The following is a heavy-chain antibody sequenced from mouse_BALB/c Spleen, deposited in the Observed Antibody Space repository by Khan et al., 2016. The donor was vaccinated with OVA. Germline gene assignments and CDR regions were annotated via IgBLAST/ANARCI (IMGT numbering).Heavy chain of an antibody. Sequence: QVQLQQSGAELARPGASVKLSCKASGYSFTDYYINWVKQRTGQGLEWIGEISPGSGDTSYNEKFKGKATLTADKSSSTAYMQLSSTPPEASAVYYCARRNYFGYTFADGGQGTLVTVSA. J-gene: IGHJ3*01. CDR3: ARRNYFGYTFAD. D-gene: IGHD1-2*01. V-gene: IGHV1-77*01. CDR1: GYSFTDYY. CDR2: ISPGSGDT.